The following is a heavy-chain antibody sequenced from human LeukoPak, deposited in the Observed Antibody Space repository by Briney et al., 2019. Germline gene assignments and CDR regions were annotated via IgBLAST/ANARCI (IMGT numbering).Heavy chain of an antibody. CDR3: ARDRYHAFDI. Sequence: SEALSLTCTVSCGSISSYYWSWIRQPPGKGLGWVGYIYYSGSTNYNPSLKSRVTISVDTSKNQFSLKLSSVTAAAAAVYYCARDRYHAFDIWGQGTMVTVSS. D-gene: IGHD3-16*02. J-gene: IGHJ3*02. CDR1: CGSISSYY. CDR2: IYYSGST. V-gene: IGHV4-59*01.